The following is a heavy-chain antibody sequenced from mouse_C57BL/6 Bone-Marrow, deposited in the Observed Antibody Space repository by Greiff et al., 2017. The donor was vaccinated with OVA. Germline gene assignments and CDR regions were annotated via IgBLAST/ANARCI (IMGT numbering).Heavy chain of an antibody. CDR1: GFTFSDYY. CDR3: ARDGGNSPWFAY. V-gene: IGHV5-12*01. J-gene: IGHJ3*01. D-gene: IGHD2-3*01. Sequence: EVQLVESGGGLVQPGGSLKLSCAASGFTFSDYYMYWVRQTPEKRLEWVAYISNGGGSTYYPDTVKGRFTISRDNAKNTLYLQMSRLKSEDTAMYYCARDGGNSPWFAYWGQGTLVTVSA. CDR2: ISNGGGST.